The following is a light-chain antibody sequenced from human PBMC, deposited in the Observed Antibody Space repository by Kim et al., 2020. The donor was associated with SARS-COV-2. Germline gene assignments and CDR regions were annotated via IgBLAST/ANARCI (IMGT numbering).Light chain of an antibody. CDR2: TAS. CDR1: TGAVTSGYY. J-gene: IGLJ3*02. Sequence: PGGTVTLTCASNTGAVTSGYYPNWFQLKPGQAPRSMIHTASGRHSWTPARFSGSLLGGKAALTLAGVQPEDEAEYYCLLYYGGVWVCGGGTKLTVL. V-gene: IGLV7-43*01. CDR3: LLYYGGVWV.